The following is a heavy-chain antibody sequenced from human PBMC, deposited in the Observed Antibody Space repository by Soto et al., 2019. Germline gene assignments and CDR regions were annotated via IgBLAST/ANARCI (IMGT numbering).Heavy chain of an antibody. Sequence: QVQVVESGGGVVQPGRSLRLSCAAYGFTFSHYGMHWVRQAPGKGLEWAALVWSAGSKKYYADSVKGRFTIARDNAKDTRQLHMNSLRAEDTAVYYWVRVFDTCYCDLWGQGTLVTVST. J-gene: IGHJ4*02. V-gene: IGHV3-33*01. CDR3: VRVFDTCYCDL. CDR2: VWSAGSKK. D-gene: IGHD2-21*02. CDR1: GFTFSHYG.